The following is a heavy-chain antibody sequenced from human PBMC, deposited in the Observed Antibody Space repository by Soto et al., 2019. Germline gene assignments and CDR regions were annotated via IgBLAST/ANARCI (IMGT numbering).Heavy chain of an antibody. J-gene: IGHJ6*02. CDR2: INPGDSDI. V-gene: IGHV5-51*01. Sequence: PGASLTISCKASGYSFTTYWIAWVRQMPGKGLEWMGIINPGDSDIRYSPSFQGQVTISADNSISTAYLQWSSLKASDTAMYYCARHEQFYYYYYGMDVLGQGTAVTVSS. CDR3: ARHEQFYYYYYGMDV. D-gene: IGHD4-4*01. CDR1: GYSFTTYW.